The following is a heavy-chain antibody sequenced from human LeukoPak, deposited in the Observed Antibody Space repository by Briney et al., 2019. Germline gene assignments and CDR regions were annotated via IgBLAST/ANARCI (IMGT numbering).Heavy chain of an antibody. J-gene: IGHJ4*02. CDR1: GFTVSSNY. Sequence: GGSLRLSCAASGFTVSSNYMSWVRQAPGKGLEWVSVIYSGGSTYYADSVKGRFTISRDNSKNTLYLQMNSLRAEDTAVYYCARVGSSSFRGYFDYWGQGTLVTVSS. CDR3: ARVGSSSFRGYFDY. V-gene: IGHV3-53*05. CDR2: IYSGGST. D-gene: IGHD6-6*01.